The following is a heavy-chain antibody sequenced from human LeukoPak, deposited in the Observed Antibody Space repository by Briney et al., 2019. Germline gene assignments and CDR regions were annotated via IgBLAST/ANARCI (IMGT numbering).Heavy chain of an antibody. Sequence: GGSLRLSCAASGFTFSSYAMNWVRQAPGKGLERVSTISGSGGSTYYVDSVKGRFTISRDNSKNTLYLQTNSLRAEDTAVYYCAKSRNYGVDAFDIWGQGTRVTVSS. D-gene: IGHD3-16*01. J-gene: IGHJ3*02. CDR3: AKSRNYGVDAFDI. V-gene: IGHV3-23*01. CDR2: ISGSGGST. CDR1: GFTFSSYA.